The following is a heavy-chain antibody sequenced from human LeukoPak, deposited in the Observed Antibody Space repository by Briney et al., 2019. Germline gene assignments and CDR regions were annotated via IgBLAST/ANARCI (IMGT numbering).Heavy chain of an antibody. Sequence: GRSLRLSCAASGFTFSTYGMHWVRQAPGKGLEGVAVIWYDGSIKYYADSVKGRFTISRDNSKNTLYLQMNNLRAEDTAVYYCARAVGPFDIWGQGTLVIVSS. CDR3: ARAVGPFDI. CDR1: GFTFSTYG. J-gene: IGHJ3*02. CDR2: IWYDGSIK. V-gene: IGHV3-33*01.